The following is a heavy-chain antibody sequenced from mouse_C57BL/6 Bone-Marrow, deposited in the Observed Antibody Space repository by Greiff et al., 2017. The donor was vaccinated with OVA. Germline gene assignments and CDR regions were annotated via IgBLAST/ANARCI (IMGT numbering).Heavy chain of an antibody. CDR2: IYPRSGNT. J-gene: IGHJ2*01. D-gene: IGHD2-1*01. Sequence: LQESGAELARPGASVKLSCKASGYTFTSYGISWVKQRTGQGLEWIGEIYPRSGNTYYNEKFKGKATLTADKSSSTAYMELRSLTSEDAAVYFCARWEGNYRDYWGQGTTLTVSS. CDR3: ARWEGNYRDY. V-gene: IGHV1-81*01. CDR1: GYTFTSYG.